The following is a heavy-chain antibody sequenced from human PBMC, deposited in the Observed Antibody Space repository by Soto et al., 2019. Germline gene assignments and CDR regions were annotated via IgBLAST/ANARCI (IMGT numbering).Heavy chain of an antibody. J-gene: IGHJ6*02. CDR2: IIPIFGTA. CDR1: GGTFSSYA. CDR3: ARAVFGGVTSYYYYYGMDV. D-gene: IGHD3-16*01. Sequence: SVKVSCKASGGTFSSYAISWVLQAPGQGLEWMGGIIPIFGTANYAQKFQGRVTITADESTNTAYMELSSLRSEDTAVYYCARAVFGGVTSYYYYYGMDVWGQGTTVTVSS. V-gene: IGHV1-69*13.